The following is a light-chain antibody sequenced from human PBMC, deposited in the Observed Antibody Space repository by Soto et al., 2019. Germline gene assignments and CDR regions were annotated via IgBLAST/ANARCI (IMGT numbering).Light chain of an antibody. CDR2: GAS. J-gene: IGKJ5*01. V-gene: IGKV3-20*01. CDR1: QSVSSSY. CDR3: KQYGSPIN. Sequence: EIVLTHSPGTLSLSPWAIAPLSFRASQSVSSSYLAWYQQKPGQAPRPLIYGASSRATGIPDRFSGSGSGTDFTLIISRLEPEDFAVYYCKQYGSPINCGKGTRREIK.